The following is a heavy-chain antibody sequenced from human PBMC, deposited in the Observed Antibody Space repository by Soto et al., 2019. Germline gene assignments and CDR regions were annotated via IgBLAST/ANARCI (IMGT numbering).Heavy chain of an antibody. CDR1: GYTFTSYD. D-gene: IGHD1-26*01. J-gene: IGHJ5*02. V-gene: IGHV1-8*01. CDR2: MKPNSGNT. Sequence: QVQLVQSGAEVKKPGASVKVSCTASGYTFTSYDINWVRQATGQGLEWMGWMKPNSGNTGYAQKFQGRVTMTRNTSISTAYMELSSVRSEDTAVYYCARGGGSYYVHWFDPWGQGTLVTVSS. CDR3: ARGGGSYYVHWFDP.